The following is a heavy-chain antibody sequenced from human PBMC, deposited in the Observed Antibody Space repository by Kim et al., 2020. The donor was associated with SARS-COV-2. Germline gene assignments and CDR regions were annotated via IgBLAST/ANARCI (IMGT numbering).Heavy chain of an antibody. J-gene: IGHJ4*02. CDR2: INPNSGGT. Sequence: ASVKVSCKASGYTFTGYYMHWVRQAPGQGLEWMGWINPNSGGTNYAQKFQGRVTMTRDTSISTAYMELSRLRSDDTAVYYCASLGYCSSTSCYTRGRPYYFDYWGQGTLVTVSS. CDR1: GYTFTGYY. D-gene: IGHD2-2*02. CDR3: ASLGYCSSTSCYTRGRPYYFDY. V-gene: IGHV1-2*02.